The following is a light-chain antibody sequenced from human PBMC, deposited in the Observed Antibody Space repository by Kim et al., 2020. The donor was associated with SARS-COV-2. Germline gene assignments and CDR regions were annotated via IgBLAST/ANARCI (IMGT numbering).Light chain of an antibody. CDR2: GAS. J-gene: IGKJ4*01. V-gene: IGKV3-15*01. CDR3: QQYSNWPPLT. CDR1: QSIYSS. Sequence: EIVMTQSPATLSVSPGERATLSCRASQSIYSSLAWYQQKPGQAPRLLIYGASIRTTGIPARFSGSGSGIEFTLTISSLQSEDFAVYYCQQYSNWPPLTFGGGTKVDIK.